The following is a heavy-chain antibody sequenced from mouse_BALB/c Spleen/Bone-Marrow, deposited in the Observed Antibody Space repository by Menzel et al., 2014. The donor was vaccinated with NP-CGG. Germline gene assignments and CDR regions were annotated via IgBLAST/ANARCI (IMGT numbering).Heavy chain of an antibody. CDR2: ISGGGSYI. V-gene: IGHV5-9-2*01. J-gene: IGHJ3*01. CDR3: AREGYDYDWFAD. D-gene: IGHD2-4*01. Sequence: EVMLVESGGELVKPGGSLKLSCAASGFTFSSYGMSWVRQTPEKRLEWVATISGGGSYIYYADNVKGRFIISRDNAKNNLYLQVRSLRSEDTALYYCAREGYDYDWFADWGQGTLVTVSA. CDR1: GFTFSSYG.